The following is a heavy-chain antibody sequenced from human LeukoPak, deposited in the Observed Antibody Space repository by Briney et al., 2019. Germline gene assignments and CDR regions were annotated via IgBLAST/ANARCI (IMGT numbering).Heavy chain of an antibody. J-gene: IGHJ4*02. Sequence: GGSLRLSCAASEFTFSTCAMNWVRQAPGRGLEWVSSISGSGDSTYYADSVKGRFTVSRDNSKNTLFLQMNSLRAEDTAIYYCSKKWESTRYYFDSWGQGTLVTVSS. CDR2: ISGSGDST. V-gene: IGHV3-23*01. CDR1: EFTFSTCA. CDR3: SKKWESTRYYFDS. D-gene: IGHD1-26*01.